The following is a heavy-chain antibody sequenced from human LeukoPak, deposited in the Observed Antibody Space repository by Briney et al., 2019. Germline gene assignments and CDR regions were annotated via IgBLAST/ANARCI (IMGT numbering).Heavy chain of an antibody. V-gene: IGHV4-38-2*02. CDR1: GYSISSGYY. CDR3: ARVLLWFGGLDY. Sequence: PSETLSLTCTVSGYSISSGYYWGWIRQPPGKGLEWIGSIYYSGSTYYNPSLKSRVTISVDTSKNQFSLKLSSVTAADTAVYYCARVLLWFGGLDYWGQGTLVTVSS. CDR2: IYYSGST. J-gene: IGHJ4*02. D-gene: IGHD3-10*01.